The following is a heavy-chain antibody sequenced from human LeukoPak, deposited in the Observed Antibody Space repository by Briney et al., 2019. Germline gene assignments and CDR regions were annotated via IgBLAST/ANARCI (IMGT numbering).Heavy chain of an antibody. CDR3: ARDRNPYDFEGDHPNDY. V-gene: IGHV1-46*01. J-gene: IGHJ4*02. Sequence: ASVKVSCKASGYTFTSYYMHWVRQAPGQGLEWMGIINPSGGSTSYAQKFQGRVTMTTDTSTSTAYMELRSLRSDDTAVYYCARDRNPYDFEGDHPNDYWGQGALVTVSS. CDR1: GYTFTSYY. CDR2: INPSGGST. D-gene: IGHD3-3*01.